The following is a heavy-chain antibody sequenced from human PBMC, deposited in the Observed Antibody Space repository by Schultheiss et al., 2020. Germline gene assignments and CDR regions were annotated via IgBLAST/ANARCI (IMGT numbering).Heavy chain of an antibody. CDR3: TRRGVLLFYYGMDV. CDR2: IKSKTDGGTT. Sequence: GGSLRLSCAASGFTFSNAWMSWVRQAPGKGLEWVGRIKSKTDGGTTDYAAPVKGRFTISRDDSKNTAYLQMNSLKTEDTAVYYCTRRGVLLFYYGMDVWGQGTTVTVSS. V-gene: IGHV3-15*01. D-gene: IGHD3-10*01. CDR1: GFTFSNAW. J-gene: IGHJ6*02.